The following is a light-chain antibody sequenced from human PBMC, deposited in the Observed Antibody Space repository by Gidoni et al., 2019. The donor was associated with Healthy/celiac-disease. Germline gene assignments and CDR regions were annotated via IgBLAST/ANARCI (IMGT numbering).Light chain of an antibody. Sequence: DIQMTQSPSSLSASVGDRVTITCRASQSISSYLNWYQQKPGKAPKLLIYAASSFQSGVPSRFSGSGSGTDFTLTISSLQPEDFATYYCQQSYSTPLTFXXXTRLEIK. CDR2: AAS. CDR1: QSISSY. CDR3: QQSYSTPLT. V-gene: IGKV1-39*01. J-gene: IGKJ5*01.